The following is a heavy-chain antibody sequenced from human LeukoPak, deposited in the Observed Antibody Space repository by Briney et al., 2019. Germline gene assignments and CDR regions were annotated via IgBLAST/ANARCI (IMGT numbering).Heavy chain of an antibody. V-gene: IGHV4-39*01. CDR2: IYYGGNT. Sequence: SETLSLTCTVSGGSISSSNKYWGWIRQPPGKGLERIGSIYYGGNTYYNPSLKSRVSISVDTSKNQISLKLSSVTAADTAVYYCARQGIEAAEFHHWGQGTLVTVSS. D-gene: IGHD6-13*01. J-gene: IGHJ4*02. CDR3: ARQGIEAAEFHH. CDR1: GGSISSSNKY.